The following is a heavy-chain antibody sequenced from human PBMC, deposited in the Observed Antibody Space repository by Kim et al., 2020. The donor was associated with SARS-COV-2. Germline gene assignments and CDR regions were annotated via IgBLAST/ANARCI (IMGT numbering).Heavy chain of an antibody. CDR3: AKDRLSGLAQQWLVLFDY. V-gene: IGHV3-23*01. Sequence: GGSLRLSCAASGFTFSSYAMSWVRQAPGKGLEWVSAISGSGGSTYYADSVKGRFTISRDNSKNTLYLQMNSLRAEDTAVYYCAKDRLSGLAQQWLVLFDYWGQGTLVTVSS. CDR1: GFTFSSYA. D-gene: IGHD6-19*01. J-gene: IGHJ4*02. CDR2: ISGSGGST.